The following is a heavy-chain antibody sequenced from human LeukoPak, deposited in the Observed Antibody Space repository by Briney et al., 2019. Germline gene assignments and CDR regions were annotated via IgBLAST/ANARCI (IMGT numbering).Heavy chain of an antibody. CDR2: INPNSGGT. J-gene: IGHJ5*02. V-gene: IGHV1-2*02. D-gene: IGHD3-9*01. Sequence: ASVKVSCKASGYTFTDYYMHWVRQAPGQGLEWMGWINPNSGGTNYAQKFQGRVTITADESTSTAYMELSSLRSEDTAVYYCARDWRSDYDILTTRTSYNWFDPWGQGTLVTVSS. CDR1: GYTFTDYY. CDR3: ARDWRSDYDILTTRTSYNWFDP.